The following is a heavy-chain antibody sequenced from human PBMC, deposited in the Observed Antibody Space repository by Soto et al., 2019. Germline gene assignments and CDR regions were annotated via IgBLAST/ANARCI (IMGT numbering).Heavy chain of an antibody. J-gene: IGHJ4*02. CDR1: GYTFTTYG. CDR2: INPYSGNT. V-gene: IGHV1-18*01. CDR3: AKNAVSGDYASHLDY. D-gene: IGHD4-17*01. Sequence: QIHLVQSGPEVRKPGASVKVSCKTSGYTFTTYGLTWVREAPGEGLEWMGWINPYSGNTAFAEKFQDRITVTTDTSTDTAYMELENLQSDHTAVYYCAKNAVSGDYASHLDYWGQGTLVVVST.